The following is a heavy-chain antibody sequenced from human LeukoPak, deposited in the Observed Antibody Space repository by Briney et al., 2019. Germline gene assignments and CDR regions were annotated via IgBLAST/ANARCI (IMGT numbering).Heavy chain of an antibody. CDR1: GYTFTSYY. CDR2: INPSGGGT. J-gene: IGHJ4*02. CDR3: ARDGSGWPSTAFDY. D-gene: IGHD6-19*01. V-gene: IGHV1-46*01. Sequence: ASVKVSCKASGYTFTSYYIHWVRQAPGQGLEWVGIINPSGGGTSYAQKFQGRVTMTRGTSTTTVYMELSSLRSEDTAVYYCARDGSGWPSTAFDYWGQGTLVTVSS.